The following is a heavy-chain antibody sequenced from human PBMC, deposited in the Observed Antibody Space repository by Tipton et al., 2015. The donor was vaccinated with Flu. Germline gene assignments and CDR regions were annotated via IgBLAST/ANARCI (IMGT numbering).Heavy chain of an antibody. J-gene: IGHJ4*02. V-gene: IGHV3-33*01. D-gene: IGHD6-13*01. CDR3: ARDPHSSSWYATYFDY. CDR1: GFTFSSYG. CDR2: IWYDGSNK. Sequence: SLRLSCAASGFTFSSYGMHWVRQAPGKGLEWVAVIWYDGSNKYYADSVKGRFTISRDNSKNTLYLQMNSLRAEDTAVYYCARDPHSSSWYATYFDYWGQGTLVTVSS.